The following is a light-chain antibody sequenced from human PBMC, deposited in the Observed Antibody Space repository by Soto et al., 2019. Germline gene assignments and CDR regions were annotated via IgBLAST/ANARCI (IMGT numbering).Light chain of an antibody. CDR3: SSYTSSSSYV. J-gene: IGLJ1*01. Sequence: QSGLTQPASVSGSPGQSITISCTGTSSDVGGYNYVSWYQQHPGKAPKLMIYEVSNRPSGASNRFSGSKSGNTASLTISGLQAEDEADYYCSSYTSSSSYVFGTGTKVTVL. CDR1: SSDVGGYNY. CDR2: EVS. V-gene: IGLV2-14*01.